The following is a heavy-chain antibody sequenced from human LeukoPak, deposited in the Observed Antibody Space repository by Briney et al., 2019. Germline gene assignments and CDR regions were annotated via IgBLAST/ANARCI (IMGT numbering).Heavy chain of an antibody. CDR2: ISYDGSNK. CDR1: GFTFSSYA. D-gene: IGHD2-15*01. CDR3: ARDLGYCSGCSFYRMQWLIDY. Sequence: HPGRSLRLSCAASGFTFSSYAMHWVRQAPGKGLEWVAVISYDGSNKYYADSVKGRFTISSDNSKNTLYLQMNSLRAEDTAVYYCARDLGYCSGCSFYRMQWLIDYWGQGTLVTVSS. J-gene: IGHJ4*02. V-gene: IGHV3-30*04.